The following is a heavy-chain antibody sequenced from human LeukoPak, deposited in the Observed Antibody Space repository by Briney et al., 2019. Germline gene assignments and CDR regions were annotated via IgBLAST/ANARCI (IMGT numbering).Heavy chain of an antibody. V-gene: IGHV1-46*01. CDR3: AREATRYSSGWFFS. CDR2: IRPSGST. D-gene: IGHD6-19*01. J-gene: IGHJ5*02. Sequence: ASVKVSCKASGYTFTSYYIHWVRQAPGQGLEYMGIIRPSGSTAYAQKFQGRVTITRDTSASTAYMELSSLRSEDTAVYYCAREATRYSSGWFFSWGQGTLVTVSS. CDR1: GYTFTSYY.